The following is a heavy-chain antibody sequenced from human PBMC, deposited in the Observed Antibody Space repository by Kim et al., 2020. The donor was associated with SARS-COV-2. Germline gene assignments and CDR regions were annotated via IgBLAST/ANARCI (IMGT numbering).Heavy chain of an antibody. J-gene: IGHJ4*02. CDR3: AFNYGLG. Sequence: GGSLRLSCAASGFTFSSFWMSWVRQAPGKGLEWVATINQDGSETYNVDSVKGRFTISRDNAKNSLYLQMNSLRAEDTAVYYCAFNYGLGWGQGTLVTVSS. CDR1: GFTFSSFW. V-gene: IGHV3-7*01. D-gene: IGHD3-16*01. CDR2: INQDGSET.